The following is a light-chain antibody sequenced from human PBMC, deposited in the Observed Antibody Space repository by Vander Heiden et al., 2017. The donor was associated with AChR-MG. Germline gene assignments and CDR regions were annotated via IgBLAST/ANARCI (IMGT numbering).Light chain of an antibody. V-gene: IGKV1-5*01. Sequence: DIQMTQSPSTLSASVGDRVTTACLASQSMSSWLAWYQQKPGKATKLLIYDAYSVESGVPARFSGSGSGTEFTLTISSLQRDDFATYYCQQYNSYSRTFGQGTKVEIK. CDR2: DAY. J-gene: IGKJ1*01. CDR3: QQYNSYSRT. CDR1: QSMSSW.